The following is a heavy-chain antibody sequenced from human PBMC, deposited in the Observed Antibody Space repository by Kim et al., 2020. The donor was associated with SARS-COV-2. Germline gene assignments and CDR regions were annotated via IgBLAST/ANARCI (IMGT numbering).Heavy chain of an antibody. V-gene: IGHV4-39*01. CDR3: ARRLLGSGYRQFDY. J-gene: IGHJ4*02. D-gene: IGHD3-3*01. Sequence: PPLTSRATLSVDTSKNQFSLKLSSVTAADTAVYYCARRLLGSGYRQFDYWGQGTLVTVSS.